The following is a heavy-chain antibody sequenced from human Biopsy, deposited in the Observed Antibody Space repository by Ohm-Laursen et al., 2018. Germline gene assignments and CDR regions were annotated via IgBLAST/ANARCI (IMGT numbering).Heavy chain of an antibody. D-gene: IGHD3-22*01. CDR2: INHSGRT. V-gene: IGHV4-34*01. Sequence: GTLSLTCAVYGESFNGYYWSWIRQTTGQGLEWIGEINHSGRTNYNPSLKSRVTISVDTSKNQFSLKVRSVTAADTAVYYCVRGVDYYDPYHYYALDVWGQGTTVTVSS. CDR1: GESFNGYY. J-gene: IGHJ6*02. CDR3: VRGVDYYDPYHYYALDV.